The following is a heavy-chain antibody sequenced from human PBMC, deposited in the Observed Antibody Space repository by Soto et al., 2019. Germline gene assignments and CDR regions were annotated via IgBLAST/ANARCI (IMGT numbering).Heavy chain of an antibody. Sequence: QVQLRESGPGLVMPSQTLSLTCTVSGDSIGSCNKSWSLIRQAPGKGLEWTGYSFSSGTTYYNPSLKSRLTMSLDTSKNQFSLQLNSVTAADTAVYFCARVPSPFDFYYAMDVWGQGTTVTVFS. V-gene: IGHV4-30-4*01. CDR2: SFSSGTT. J-gene: IGHJ6*02. CDR3: ARVPSPFDFYYAMDV. D-gene: IGHD3-16*01. CDR1: GDSIGSCNKS.